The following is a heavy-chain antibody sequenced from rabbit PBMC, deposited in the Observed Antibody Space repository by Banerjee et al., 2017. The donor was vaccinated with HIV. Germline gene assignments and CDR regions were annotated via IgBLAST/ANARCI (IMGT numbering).Heavy chain of an antibody. CDR3: ARDTSSSFSSYGMDL. D-gene: IGHD1-1*01. J-gene: IGHJ6*01. CDR1: GFDFSNDA. Sequence: QEQLEESGGDLVQPEGSLTLTCKASGFDFSNDAMCWVRQAPGKGLEWIACIDAGSSTFTYYATWAKGRFTISKTSSTTVTLQMTRLTAADTATYFCARDTSSSFSSYGMDLWGPGTLVT. V-gene: IGHV1S45*01. CDR2: IDAGSSTFT.